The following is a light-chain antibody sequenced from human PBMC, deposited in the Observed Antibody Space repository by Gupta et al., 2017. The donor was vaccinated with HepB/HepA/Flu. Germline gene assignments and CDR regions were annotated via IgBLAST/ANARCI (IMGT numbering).Light chain of an antibody. J-gene: IGLJ2*01. CDR1: TGAVTSGHF. CDR2: ETE. Sequence: VVTQQPSLTVSPGGTVTVTCGFDTGAVTSGHFPYWFQQKPGQAPRTLIYETEKNYSSTPARFSGSLLGGKAALTLSGALPDDEADYYCLLSFNDGAFGEGTKLTVL. CDR3: LLSFNDGA. V-gene: IGLV7-46*01.